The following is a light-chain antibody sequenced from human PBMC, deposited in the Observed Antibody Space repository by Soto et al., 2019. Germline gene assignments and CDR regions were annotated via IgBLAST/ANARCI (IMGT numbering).Light chain of an antibody. J-gene: IGKJ5*01. V-gene: IGKV1-5*03. Sequence: DIQMTQSPSTLSESVGDRVTITCRASQSLSSWLAWYQQKPGKAPKSLIYKASSLESGVPSRFSGSGSGTEFTLTISSLQPDDFATYYCQQYLSYPITFGQGTRLEIK. CDR1: QSLSSW. CDR3: QQYLSYPIT. CDR2: KAS.